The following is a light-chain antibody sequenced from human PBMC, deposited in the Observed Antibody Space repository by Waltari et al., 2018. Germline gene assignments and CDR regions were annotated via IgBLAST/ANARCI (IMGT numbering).Light chain of an antibody. Sequence: SYELTQPPSVSMSPGQTASITCSGEKWGDQDVCWYQKKPGQPPVLVIYQDNKRPSGIPERFSGSNSGNTATLTISGTQALDEADYYCQAWDSSTVIFGGGTKLTVL. V-gene: IGLV3-1*01. CDR3: QAWDSSTVI. CDR1: KWGDQD. J-gene: IGLJ2*01. CDR2: QDN.